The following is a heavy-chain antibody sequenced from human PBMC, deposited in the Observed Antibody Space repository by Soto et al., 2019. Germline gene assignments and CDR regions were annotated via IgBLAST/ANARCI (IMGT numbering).Heavy chain of an antibody. CDR1: GFTFSSYA. Sequence: GSLRLSCAASGFTFSSYAMHWVRQAPGKGLEWVAVMSYDGSNKYYADSVKGRFTISRDNSKNTLYLQMNSLRAEDTAVYYCARDSSSGLFLDYYYGMDVWGQGTTVTVSS. CDR2: MSYDGSNK. D-gene: IGHD6-6*01. J-gene: IGHJ6*02. CDR3: ARDSSSGLFLDYYYGMDV. V-gene: IGHV3-30-3*01.